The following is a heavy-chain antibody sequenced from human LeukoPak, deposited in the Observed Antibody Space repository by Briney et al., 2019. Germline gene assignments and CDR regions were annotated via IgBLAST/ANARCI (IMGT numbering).Heavy chain of an antibody. Sequence: GASVKVSCKASGYTFTGYYMHWVRQATGQGLEWMGWMNPNSGNTGYAQKFQGRVTMTRNTSISTAYMELSSLRSEDTAVYYCARRKDDSSGWYYAYWGQGTLVTVSS. J-gene: IGHJ4*02. CDR3: ARRKDDSSGWYYAY. D-gene: IGHD3-22*01. CDR2: MNPNSGNT. V-gene: IGHV1-8*02. CDR1: GYTFTGYY.